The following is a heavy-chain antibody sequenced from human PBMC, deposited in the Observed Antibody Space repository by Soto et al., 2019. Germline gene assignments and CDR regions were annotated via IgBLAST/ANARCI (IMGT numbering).Heavy chain of an antibody. Sequence: QVQLVESGGGVVQPGRSLRLSCAASGFTFSSYAMHWVRQAPGKGLEWVAVISNDGSNKYYEDSGKDRFTISRDNSKNTQYLQMNSLRAEDTAVYYCARALVVPAAPTYYYYGMDVWGQGTTVTVSS. CDR2: ISNDGSNK. V-gene: IGHV3-30-3*01. CDR3: ARALVVPAAPTYYYYGMDV. D-gene: IGHD2-2*01. J-gene: IGHJ6*02. CDR1: GFTFSSYA.